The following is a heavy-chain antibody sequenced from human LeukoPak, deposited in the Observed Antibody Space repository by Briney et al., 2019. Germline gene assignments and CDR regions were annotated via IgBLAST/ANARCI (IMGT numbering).Heavy chain of an antibody. Sequence: ASVKVSCKASGGTFISYAISWVRQAPGQGLEWMGGIIPIFGTANYAQKFQGRVTITADESTSTAYMELSSLRSEDTAVYYCARQTVGATKSTTYYYYGMDVWGQGTTVTVSS. V-gene: IGHV1-69*13. D-gene: IGHD1-26*01. CDR2: IIPIFGTA. CDR1: GGTFISYA. J-gene: IGHJ6*02. CDR3: ARQTVGATKSTTYYYYGMDV.